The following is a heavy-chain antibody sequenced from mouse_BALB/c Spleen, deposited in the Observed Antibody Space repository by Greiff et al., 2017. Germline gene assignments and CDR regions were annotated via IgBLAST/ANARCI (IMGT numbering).Heavy chain of an antibody. Sequence: EVKLMESGPGLVKPSQSLSLTCSVTGYSITSGYYWNWIRQFPGNKLEWMGYISYDGSNNYNPSLKNRISITRDTSKNQFFLKLNSVTTEDTATYYCARDGGTKAYWGQGTLVTVSA. V-gene: IGHV3-6*02. J-gene: IGHJ3*01. CDR2: ISYDGSN. CDR3: ARDGGTKAY. CDR1: GYSITSGYY. D-gene: IGHD3-3*01.